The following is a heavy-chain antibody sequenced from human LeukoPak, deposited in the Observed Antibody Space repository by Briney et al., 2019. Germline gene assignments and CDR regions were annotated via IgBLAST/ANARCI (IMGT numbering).Heavy chain of an antibody. J-gene: IGHJ4*02. V-gene: IGHV3-30*02. Sequence: GGSLRLSCAASGFTFSSYGMHWVRQAPGKGLEWVAFIRYDGSNKYYADSVKGRFTISRDNSKNTLYLQMNSLRAEDTAVYYCAREPYGGNLYYFDYWGQGTLVTVSS. CDR1: GFTFSSYG. CDR3: AREPYGGNLYYFDY. CDR2: IRYDGSNK. D-gene: IGHD4-23*01.